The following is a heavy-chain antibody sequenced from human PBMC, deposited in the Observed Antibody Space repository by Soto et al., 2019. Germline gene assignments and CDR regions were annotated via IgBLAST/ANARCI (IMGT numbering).Heavy chain of an antibody. CDR2: IAYDGINK. V-gene: IGHV3-30-3*01. J-gene: IGHJ6*02. D-gene: IGHD1-26*01. CDR3: ARGDQYDILHRYYAMDV. CDR1: GXTFNKFD. Sequence: QVQLVESGGGVVQPGTSLRLSCVASGXTFNKFDMXWIRQTPXXRLQWVAFIAYDGINKYYTGSVKGRFSVSRDNSKNTVSLQMNNLGLEDTATYFCARGDQYDILHRYYAMDVWGPGTTVTISS.